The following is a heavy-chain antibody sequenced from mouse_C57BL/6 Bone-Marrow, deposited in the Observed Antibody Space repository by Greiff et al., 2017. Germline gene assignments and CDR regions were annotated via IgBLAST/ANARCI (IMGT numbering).Heavy chain of an antibody. CDR3: ARRKVYYDYYFDY. Sequence: VQLQQPGAELVKPGASVKMSCKASGYTFTSYWITWVKQRPGQGLEWIGDIYPGSGSTNYNEKFKSKATLTVDTSSSTAYMQLSSLTSEDSAVYSCARRKVYYDYYFDYWGQGTTLTVSS. CDR1: GYTFTSYW. V-gene: IGHV1-55*01. J-gene: IGHJ2*01. D-gene: IGHD2-4*01. CDR2: IYPGSGST.